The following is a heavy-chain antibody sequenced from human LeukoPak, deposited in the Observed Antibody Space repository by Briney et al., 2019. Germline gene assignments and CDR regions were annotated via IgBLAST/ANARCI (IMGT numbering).Heavy chain of an antibody. Sequence: ASVKVSCKASGYTFTGYYMHWVRQAPEQGVEWMGRINPNSGGTNYAQNFQGRVNMTRDTAKSKAYMELSRLRSDDTAVYYCARDRVAGSTYAEGNYFDYWGQGTLVTVSS. CDR3: ARDRVAGSTYAEGNYFDY. D-gene: IGHD6-19*01. CDR1: GYTFTGYY. CDR2: INPNSGGT. J-gene: IGHJ4*02. V-gene: IGHV1-2*06.